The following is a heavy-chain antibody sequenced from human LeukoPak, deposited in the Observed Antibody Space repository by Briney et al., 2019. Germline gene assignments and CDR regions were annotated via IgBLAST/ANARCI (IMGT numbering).Heavy chain of an antibody. CDR2: IRYDGSNK. CDR1: GFTFSSYG. Sequence: SGGSLRLSCAASGFTFSSYGMHWVRQAPGEGLEWVAFIRYDGSNKYYADSVKGRFTISRDNSKNTLYLQMNSLRAEDTAVYYCAKQGQRTFDYWGQGTLVTVSS. CDR3: AKQGQRTFDY. J-gene: IGHJ4*02. V-gene: IGHV3-30*02.